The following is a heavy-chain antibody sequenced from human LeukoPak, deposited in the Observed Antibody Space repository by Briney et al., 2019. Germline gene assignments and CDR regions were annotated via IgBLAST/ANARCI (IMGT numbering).Heavy chain of an antibody. V-gene: IGHV3-53*01. CDR2: IYSGGST. J-gene: IGHJ4*02. CDR1: GFTVSSNY. Sequence: GGSLRLSCAASGFTVSSNYMSWVRQAPGKGLEWVSIIYSGGSTFYADSVKGRFTISRDNAKNTLYLQMNSLRAEDTAVYYCASSVLLWGQGTLVTVSS. CDR3: ASSVLL. D-gene: IGHD1-26*01.